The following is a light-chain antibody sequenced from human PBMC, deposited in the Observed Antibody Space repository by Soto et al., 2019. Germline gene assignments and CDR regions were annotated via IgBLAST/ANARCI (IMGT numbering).Light chain of an antibody. J-gene: IGKJ3*01. V-gene: IGKV3-11*01. CDR3: QHRYGFT. CDR1: QSVNSY. Sequence: EIVLTQPPATLSLPPGERATLSCRARQSVNSYLDWYHQRPGQAPRLLIFDASHRPTGIPGRFSGSGSGTVFTLTSSSLEPEDFAVYSCQHRYGFTFGPGTKVDIK. CDR2: DAS.